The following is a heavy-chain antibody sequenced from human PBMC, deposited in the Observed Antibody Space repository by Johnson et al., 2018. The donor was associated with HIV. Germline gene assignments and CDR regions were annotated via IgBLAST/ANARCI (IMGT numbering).Heavy chain of an antibody. J-gene: IGHJ3*02. CDR2: ISWNSGSI. CDR3: AKGGYDSEDAFDI. CDR1: GFTFDDYA. V-gene: IGHV3-9*01. D-gene: IGHD3-22*01. Sequence: HLVESGGGLVQPAGSLRLSCAASGFTFDDYAMTWVRQAPGQGLEWVSGISWNSGSIGYADSVKGRFTISRDNAKNSLYLQMNSLRAEDTALYYCAKGGYDSEDAFDIWGQGTMVTVSS.